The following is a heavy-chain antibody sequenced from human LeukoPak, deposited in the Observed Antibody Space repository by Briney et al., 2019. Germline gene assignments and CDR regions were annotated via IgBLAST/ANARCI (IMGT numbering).Heavy chain of an antibody. Sequence: GGSLRLSCAASGFTFSSYSMNWVRQAPGKGLEWVSSISSSSSYIYYADSVKGRFTISRDNAKNSLYLQMNSLRAEDTAVYYCARDPSEDSGYDYYYCYYGMDVWGQGTTVTVSS. CDR3: ARDPSEDSGYDYYYCYYGMDV. CDR2: ISSSSSYI. D-gene: IGHD5-12*01. CDR1: GFTFSSYS. J-gene: IGHJ6*02. V-gene: IGHV3-21*01.